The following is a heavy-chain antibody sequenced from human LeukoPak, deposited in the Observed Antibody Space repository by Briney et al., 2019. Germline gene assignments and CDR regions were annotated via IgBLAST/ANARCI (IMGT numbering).Heavy chain of an antibody. CDR2: ISDSGSST. V-gene: IGHV3-23*01. J-gene: IGHJ4*02. CDR1: GFTFSSYA. Sequence: GGSLRLSCAASGFTFSSYAMSWVRQAPGKGLEWVSTISDSGSSTYYTDSVKGRFTISRDNARNSLFLQMNSLRAEDTAIYYCASDEGNYFDYWGQGTLVTVSS. CDR3: ASDEGNYFDY.